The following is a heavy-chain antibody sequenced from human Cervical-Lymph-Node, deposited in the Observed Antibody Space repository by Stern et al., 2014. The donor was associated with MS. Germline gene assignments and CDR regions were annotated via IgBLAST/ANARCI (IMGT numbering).Heavy chain of an antibody. Sequence: VQLVESGGGLVQPGGSLKLSCAASGFTFSGSAMHLFRQASGKGLEWVGRIRTKANNYATLYPASVKGRFTISRDDSRNTTYLHMDSLNTEDTAVYYCTRSRDGSLGYWGQGTLVTVSS. V-gene: IGHV3-73*01. CDR1: GFTFSGSA. CDR2: IRTKANNYAT. J-gene: IGHJ4*02. CDR3: TRSRDGSLGY.